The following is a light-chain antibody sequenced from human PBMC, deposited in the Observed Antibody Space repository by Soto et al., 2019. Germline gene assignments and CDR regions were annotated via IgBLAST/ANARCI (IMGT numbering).Light chain of an antibody. CDR3: SSYATSSSVV. J-gene: IGLJ2*01. V-gene: IGLV2-14*01. CDR1: SSNIGGYNY. Sequence: QPVLTQPASVSGSPGQSITISCTGTSSNIGGYNYVSWYQQHPGRAPKLLIYEVNNRPSGISNRFSGSKSGNTASLTISGLQAEDEAHYHCSSYATSSSVVFGGGTKLTVL. CDR2: EVN.